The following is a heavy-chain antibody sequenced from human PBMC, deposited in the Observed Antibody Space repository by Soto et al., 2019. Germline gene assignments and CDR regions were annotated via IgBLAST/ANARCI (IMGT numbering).Heavy chain of an antibody. V-gene: IGHV1-18*04. Sequence: ASVKVSCKASGYSFISYGINWVRQAPGRGLEWMGWINAYNGYTNYAQKLQGRVTLTADTSTSTAYMELRSLRSDDTAVYFCARDDCTNGVCYIGYWGQGTLVTVSS. CDR3: ARDDCTNGVCYIGY. CDR1: GYSFISYG. J-gene: IGHJ4*02. CDR2: INAYNGYT. D-gene: IGHD2-8*01.